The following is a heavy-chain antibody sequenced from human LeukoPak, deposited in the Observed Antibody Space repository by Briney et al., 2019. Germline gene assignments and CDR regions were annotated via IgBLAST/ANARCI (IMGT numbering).Heavy chain of an antibody. J-gene: IGHJ4*02. V-gene: IGHV1-69*04. CDR2: IIPILGIA. CDR3: ARTRGSYYLFDY. D-gene: IGHD1-26*01. CDR1: GGTFSSYA. Sequence: GASVKVSCKASGGTFSSYAISWVRQAPGQGLEWMGRIIPILGIANYAQKFQGRVTVTADKSTSTAYMELSSLRSEDTAVYYCARTRGSYYLFDYWGQGTLVTVSS.